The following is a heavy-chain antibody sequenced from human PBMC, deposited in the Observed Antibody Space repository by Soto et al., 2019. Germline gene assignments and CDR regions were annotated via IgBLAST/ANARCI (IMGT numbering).Heavy chain of an antibody. CDR3: ARRALLGYCSSATCSPGAFDI. Sequence: GGSLRLSCAASGFTVSNNYMSWVRQAPGKGLEWVSVIYSGGTTYYADSVEGRFAISRDNSKNTLYLQMNSLRAEDTAVYYCARRALLGYCSSATCSPGAFDIWGQGTMVTVSS. V-gene: IGHV3-66*01. CDR1: GFTVSNNY. D-gene: IGHD2-2*01. J-gene: IGHJ3*02. CDR2: IYSGGTT.